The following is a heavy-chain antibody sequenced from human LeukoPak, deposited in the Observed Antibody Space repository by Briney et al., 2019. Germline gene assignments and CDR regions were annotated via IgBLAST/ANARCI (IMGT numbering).Heavy chain of an antibody. V-gene: IGHV3-7*03. CDR1: GFTFGSCW. CDR2: INQDGSQK. CDR3: TTDVSYYYDSSGQARRDY. Sequence: GGSLRLSCAASGFTFGSCWMNWVRQTPGKGLEWVANINQDGSQKFYVDSVKGRFTISRDNANNSLYLQMNSLKTEDTAVYYCTTDVSYYYDSSGQARRDYWGQGTLVTVSS. J-gene: IGHJ4*02. D-gene: IGHD3-22*01.